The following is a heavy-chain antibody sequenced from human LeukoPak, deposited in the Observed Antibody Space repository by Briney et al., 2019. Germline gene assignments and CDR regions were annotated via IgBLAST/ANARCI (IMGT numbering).Heavy chain of an antibody. V-gene: IGHV1-8*01. CDR3: ARALQPHYYYYYMDV. J-gene: IGHJ6*03. CDR1: GYTFTSYD. D-gene: IGHD4-11*01. CDR2: MNPNSGNT. Sequence: ASVKVSCKASGYTFTSYDINWVRQATGQGLKWMGWMNPNSGNTGYAQKFQGRVTMTRNTSISTAYMELSSLRSEDTAVYYCARALQPHYYYYYMDVWGKGTTVTVSS.